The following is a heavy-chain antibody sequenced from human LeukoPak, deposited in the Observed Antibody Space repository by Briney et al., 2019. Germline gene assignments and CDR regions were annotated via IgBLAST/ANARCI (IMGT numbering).Heavy chain of an antibody. CDR2: ISGSGGST. CDR1: GFTFSSYA. V-gene: IGHV3-23*01. Sequence: GGSLRLSCAASGFTFSSYAMSWVRQAPGKGLEWVPAISGSGGSTYYADSVKGRLTISRDNSKNTLYLQMNSLRAEDTAVYYCAKGSRSYAYYYDSSGYFYYFDYWGQGTLVTVSS. J-gene: IGHJ4*02. D-gene: IGHD3-22*01. CDR3: AKGSRSYAYYYDSSGYFYYFDY.